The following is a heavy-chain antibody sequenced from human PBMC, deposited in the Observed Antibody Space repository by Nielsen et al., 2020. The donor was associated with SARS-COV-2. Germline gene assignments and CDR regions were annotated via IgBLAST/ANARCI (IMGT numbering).Heavy chain of an antibody. Sequence: SETLSLTCTVSGLSIGTNYWSWIRQPPEKGLEWIAYIYDSGNTNYNPSLKSRVTISVDTSRNQFSLKLTSVTAADTAVYYCARGSDEGLALWGQGTLVTVSS. J-gene: IGHJ4*02. V-gene: IGHV4-59*13. CDR1: GLSIGTNY. CDR3: ARGSDEGLAL. D-gene: IGHD3-3*01. CDR2: IYDSGNT.